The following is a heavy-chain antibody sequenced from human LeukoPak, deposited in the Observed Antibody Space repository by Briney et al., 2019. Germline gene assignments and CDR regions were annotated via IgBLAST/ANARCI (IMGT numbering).Heavy chain of an antibody. CDR3: ASSSWYSLPYYYGMDV. D-gene: IGHD6-13*01. J-gene: IGHJ6*02. CDR2: FYPGDSDT. V-gene: IGHV5-51*01. CDR1: GYSFTSYW. Sequence: GESLKISCKGSGYSFTSYWIGWVRQMPGKGLEWMGIFYPGDSDTRYSPSFQGQVTISADKSISTAYLQWSSLKASDTAMYYCASSSWYSLPYYYGMDVWGQGTTVTVSS.